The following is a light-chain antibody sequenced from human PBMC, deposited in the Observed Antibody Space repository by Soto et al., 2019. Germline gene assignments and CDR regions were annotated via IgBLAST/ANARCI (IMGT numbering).Light chain of an antibody. Sequence: DIQMTQSPSSLSASVGDRVTITCRASQSISSWLAWYQQKPGKAPKVLIYDASSLESGVPSRFSGSGSGTEFILTISSLQPDDFATYYCQQYNSYWTFGQGTKVDIK. CDR3: QQYNSYWT. CDR1: QSISSW. V-gene: IGKV1-5*01. J-gene: IGKJ1*01. CDR2: DAS.